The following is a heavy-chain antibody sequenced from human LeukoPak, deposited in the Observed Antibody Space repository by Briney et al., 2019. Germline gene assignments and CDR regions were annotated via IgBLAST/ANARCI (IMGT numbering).Heavy chain of an antibody. CDR2: INPRGGST. J-gene: IGHJ4*02. CDR3: ARVGSAAATADY. D-gene: IGHD6-25*01. CDR1: GYTFTTYY. V-gene: IGHV1-46*01. Sequence: ASVKVSCKASGYTFTTYYMHWMRQAPGQGPEWMGIINPRGGSTDYAQKFQGRITMTSDTATRTVYMELNSLRSDDTAVYFCARVGSAAATADYWGQGTLVTVSS.